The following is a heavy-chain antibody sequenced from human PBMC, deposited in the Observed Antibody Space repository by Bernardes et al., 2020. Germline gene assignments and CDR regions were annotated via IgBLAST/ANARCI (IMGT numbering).Heavy chain of an antibody. Sequence: GGSLRLSCAASGFTFSSYSMNWVRQAPGKGLEWVSSISSSSSYIYYADSVKGRFTISRDNAKNSLYLQMNSLRAEDTAVYYCARDMARDREDPYCSGGSCYFLELIYYYYYYMDVWGKGTTVTVSS. V-gene: IGHV3-21*01. CDR2: ISSSSSYI. CDR1: GFTFSSYS. J-gene: IGHJ6*03. CDR3: ARDMARDREDPYCSGGSCYFLELIYYYYYYMDV. D-gene: IGHD2-15*01.